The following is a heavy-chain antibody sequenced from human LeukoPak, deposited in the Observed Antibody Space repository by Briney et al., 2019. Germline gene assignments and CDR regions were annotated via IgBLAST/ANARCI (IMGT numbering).Heavy chain of an antibody. V-gene: IGHV3-7*01. CDR1: GFTFSSYW. Sequence: GGSLRLSCAASGFTFSSYWMSWVRQAPGKGLEWVANIKQDGSEKYYVDSVKGRFTISRDNAKNSLYLQMNSLRAEDTAVYYCARVSAAAAGWGYYYYYMDVWGKGTTVTVSS. CDR2: IKQDGSEK. CDR3: ARVSAAAAGWGYYYYYMDV. D-gene: IGHD6-13*01. J-gene: IGHJ6*03.